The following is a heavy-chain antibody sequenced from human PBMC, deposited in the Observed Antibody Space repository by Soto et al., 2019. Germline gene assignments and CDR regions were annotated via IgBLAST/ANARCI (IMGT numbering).Heavy chain of an antibody. V-gene: IGHV5-51*01. CDR2: IYPGDSDT. CDR3: ASSGRRYYYGMDV. J-gene: IGHJ6*02. CDR1: GYSFTSYW. D-gene: IGHD1-26*01. Sequence: HGESRKISCKGSGYSFTSYWIGWVRQMPGKGLEWMGIIYPGDSDTRYSPSFQGQVTISADKSISTAYLQWSSLKASDTAMYYCASSGRRYYYGMDVWGQGTTVTVSS.